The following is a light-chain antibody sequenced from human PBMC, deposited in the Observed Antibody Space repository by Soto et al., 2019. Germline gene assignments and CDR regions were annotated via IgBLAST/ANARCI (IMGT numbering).Light chain of an antibody. CDR3: SSYRNTNTLV. J-gene: IGLJ2*01. Sequence: QSALTQPASVSGSLGQSITISCTGTSGDIGIHNFVSWYQQHPGQAPKVMIYEVSSRPSGVSDRFSGSKSVNTASLTISGLKADDEADYYCSSYRNTNTLVFGGGTQLTVL. CDR2: EVS. V-gene: IGLV2-14*01. CDR1: SGDIGIHNF.